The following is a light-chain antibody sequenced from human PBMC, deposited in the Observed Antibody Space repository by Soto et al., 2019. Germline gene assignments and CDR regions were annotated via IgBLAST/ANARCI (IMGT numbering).Light chain of an antibody. J-gene: IGLJ1*01. CDR1: SSNIGTGYD. CDR2: GST. V-gene: IGLV1-40*01. Sequence: QSVLTQPPSVSGAPGQRVTISCTGSSSNIGTGYDVHWYRQLPGTAPKLLIYGSTNRPSGVPDRFSGSKSGTSASLAITGLQDEDEADYYCQSYDSSLSGYVFGTGTKVTVL. CDR3: QSYDSSLSGYV.